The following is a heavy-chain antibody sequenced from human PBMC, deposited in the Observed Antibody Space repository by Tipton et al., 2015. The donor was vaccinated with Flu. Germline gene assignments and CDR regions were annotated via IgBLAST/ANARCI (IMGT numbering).Heavy chain of an antibody. CDR3: VRDGHYSSSNGALDY. D-gene: IGHD2-2*01. CDR2: IHRSGST. V-gene: IGHV4-38-2*02. CDR1: GDYISSDYF. J-gene: IGHJ4*02. Sequence: TLSLTCAVSGDYISSDYFWGWIRQPPGKGLEWIATIHRSGSTKYNPSLKSRVTISVDTSKNQFSLKLTSVSAADTAVYYCVRDGHYSSSNGALDYWGQGTLVTVSS.